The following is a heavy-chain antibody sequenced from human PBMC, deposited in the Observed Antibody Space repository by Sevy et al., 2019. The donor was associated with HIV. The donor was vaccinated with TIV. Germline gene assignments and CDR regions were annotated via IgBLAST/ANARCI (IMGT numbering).Heavy chain of an antibody. Sequence: GGYLRLSCAASGFTFSGYWMHWVRQAPGKGLVWVSRINSDGRSTSYADSVKGRFTISRDNAKNTLYLQMNSLRAEDTAVYYCARVEYGDDSYYYYYMDVWGKGTTVTVSS. CDR3: ARVEYGDDSYYYYYMDV. CDR2: INSDGRST. V-gene: IGHV3-74*01. CDR1: GFTFSGYW. D-gene: IGHD4-17*01. J-gene: IGHJ6*03.